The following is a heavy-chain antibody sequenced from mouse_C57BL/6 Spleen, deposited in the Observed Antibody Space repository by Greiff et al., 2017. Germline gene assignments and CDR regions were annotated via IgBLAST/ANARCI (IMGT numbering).Heavy chain of an antibody. D-gene: IGHD2-4*01. CDR1: GYTFTSYW. V-gene: IGHV1-64*01. J-gene: IGHJ4*01. CDR3: ASGDYDGSYYYAMDY. Sequence: QVHVKQPGAELVKPGASVKLSCKASGYTFTSYWWHWVKQRPGQGLEWMGMINPNSGSTTTNEKFKSKATLTVDKSSSAAYMQLSSLTSEDSAVYYCASGDYDGSYYYAMDYWGQGTSVTVSS. CDR2: INPNSGST.